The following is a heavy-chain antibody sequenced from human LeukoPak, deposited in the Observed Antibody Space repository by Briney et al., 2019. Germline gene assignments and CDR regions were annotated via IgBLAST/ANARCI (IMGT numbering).Heavy chain of an antibody. V-gene: IGHV3-23*01. CDR2: VSGSGGNT. Sequence: GGSLRLSRAASGFTFSSYAMSWARQAPGKGLEWVSGVSGSGGNTFYADSVKGRFTISRDNSKNTLYLQMNSLRAEDTAVYYCAKDLCDSGSRLDYWGQGTLVTVSS. CDR1: GFTFSSYA. D-gene: IGHD3-10*01. CDR3: AKDLCDSGSRLDY. J-gene: IGHJ4*02.